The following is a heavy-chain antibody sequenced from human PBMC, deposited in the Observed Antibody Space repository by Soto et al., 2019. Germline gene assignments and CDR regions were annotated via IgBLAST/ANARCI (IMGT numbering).Heavy chain of an antibody. D-gene: IGHD2-21*01. CDR2: IIPIFGTA. Sequence: QVQLVQSGAEVKKPGSSVKVSCKASGGTFSSYAISWVRQAPGQGLEWMGRIIPIFGTANYAQKFQGRVTITADESTSAADMELGSVGSYDTAVYYYARASRFDSGGDYAYFQHTGQVTDVTVSS. V-gene: IGHV1-69*01. CDR3: ARASRFDSGGDYAYFQH. J-gene: IGHJ1*01. CDR1: GGTFSSYA.